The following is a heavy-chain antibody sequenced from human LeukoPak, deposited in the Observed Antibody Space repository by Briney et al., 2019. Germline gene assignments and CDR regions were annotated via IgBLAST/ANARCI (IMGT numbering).Heavy chain of an antibody. J-gene: IGHJ4*02. V-gene: IGHV3-23*01. CDR3: AKGYSNPSHFVY. CDR1: GFTFSSYA. CDR2: ISGGGTYT. Sequence: PGGSLRLSCAASGFTFSSYAMSWVRQAPGKRLDWVSTISGGGTYTYYADSVKGRFTISRDNSKNTLYLQMNSLRAEDTAVYYCAKGYSNPSHFVYWGQGALVTVSS. D-gene: IGHD4-11*01.